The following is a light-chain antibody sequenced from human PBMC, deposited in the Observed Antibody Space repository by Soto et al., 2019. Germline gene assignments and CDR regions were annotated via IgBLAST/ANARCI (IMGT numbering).Light chain of an antibody. Sequence: EIVLTQSPATLSLSPGERATISCRASQSVGTYLAWYQQTPGQAPRLLIYEASNRATGISARFSGSGSGTDFTLTISSLEPEDFAVYYCQQRYNWPLTFGGGTRLEIK. CDR3: QQRYNWPLT. J-gene: IGKJ5*01. V-gene: IGKV3-11*01. CDR2: EAS. CDR1: QSVGTY.